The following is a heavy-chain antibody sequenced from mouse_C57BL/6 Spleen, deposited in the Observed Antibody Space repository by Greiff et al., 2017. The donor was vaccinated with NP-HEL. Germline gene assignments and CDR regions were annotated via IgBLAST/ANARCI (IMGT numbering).Heavy chain of an antibody. CDR1: GFNINAYY. J-gene: IGHJ3*01. CDR2: FDPEDGDS. D-gene: IGHD1-1*01. CDR3: TAFITTVVAETY. Sequence: EVQLVASGAELVRPGASVKLSCTASGFNINAYYMHWVKQRPEQSLAWLGRFDPEDGDSEYATKFQGQSTMTADTSSNTAYLQLSSLTSEDTAVYYCTAFITTVVAETYWGQGTLVTVSA. V-gene: IGHV14-1*01.